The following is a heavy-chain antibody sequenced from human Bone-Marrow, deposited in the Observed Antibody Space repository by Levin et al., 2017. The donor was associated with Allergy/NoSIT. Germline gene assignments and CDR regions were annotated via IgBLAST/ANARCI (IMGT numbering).Heavy chain of an antibody. Sequence: GESLKISCTASGFTFGDYAMSWFRQAPGKGLEWVGFIRSKAYGGTTEYAASVKGRFTISRDDSKTIAYLQMNSLKTEDTAVYYCNRVARTPILSGSPIFDYWGQGTLVTVSS. D-gene: IGHD1-26*01. CDR2: IRSKAYGGTT. CDR1: GFTFGDYA. J-gene: IGHJ4*02. CDR3: NRVARTPILSGSPIFDY. V-gene: IGHV3-49*03.